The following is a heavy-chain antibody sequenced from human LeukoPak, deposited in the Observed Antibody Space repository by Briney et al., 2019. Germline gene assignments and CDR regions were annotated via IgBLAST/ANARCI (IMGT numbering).Heavy chain of an antibody. CDR3: AREGSTSNWFDP. J-gene: IGHJ5*02. CDR1: GYTFTSYA. Sequence: ASVKVSCKASGYTFTSYAMNWVRQAPGQGLEWMGRINPNSGGTNYAQKFQGRVTMTRDTSISTAYMELSRLRSDDTAVYYCAREGSTSNWFDPWGQGTLVTVSS. V-gene: IGHV1-2*06. D-gene: IGHD2-2*01. CDR2: INPNSGGT.